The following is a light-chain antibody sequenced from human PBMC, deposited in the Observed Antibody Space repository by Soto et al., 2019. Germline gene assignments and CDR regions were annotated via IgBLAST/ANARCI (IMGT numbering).Light chain of an antibody. J-gene: IGKJ2*01. Sequence: DIQMTQSPSTLSASVGDRITITCRASQSVSRRLAWFQQKQGKAPKLLIYDASSLESGVPSRFSGRGSGTEFTLTIRSLQPDDCATYYCHTYNSYSLHTFGQGTKLEIK. CDR2: DAS. CDR1: QSVSRR. CDR3: HTYNSYSLHT. V-gene: IGKV1-5*01.